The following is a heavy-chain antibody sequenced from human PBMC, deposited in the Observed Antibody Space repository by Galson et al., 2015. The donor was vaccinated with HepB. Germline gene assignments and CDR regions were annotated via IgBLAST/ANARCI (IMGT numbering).Heavy chain of an antibody. CDR1: GFTFSDYA. CDR2: LSGSGDVT. D-gene: IGHD2-21*02. CDR3: AKRNPGHGGGDLARFAH. V-gene: IGHV3-23*01. J-gene: IGHJ1*01. Sequence: SLRLSCAASGFTFSDYAMSWVRQAPGKSLEWVSGLSGSGDVTLYADSVKGRVTVSRDNSRNTVYLQMNTLRAEDTAVYYCAKRNPGHGGGDLARFAHWGRGTLVTVSA.